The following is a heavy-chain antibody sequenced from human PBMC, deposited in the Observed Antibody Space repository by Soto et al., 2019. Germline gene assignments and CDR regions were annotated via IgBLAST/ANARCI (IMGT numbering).Heavy chain of an antibody. CDR2: IKQDGSEK. D-gene: IGHD3-10*01. V-gene: IGHV3-7*01. Sequence: EVQLVESGGGLVQPGGSLRLSCAASGFTFSSYWMSWVRQAPGKGLEWVANIKQDGSEKYYVDSVKGRFTISRDNAKNSLYLQMNSLRAEDTAVYYCARDLWRMVRGVIGTDAFDIWGQGTMVTVSS. CDR3: ARDLWRMVRGVIGTDAFDI. CDR1: GFTFSSYW. J-gene: IGHJ3*02.